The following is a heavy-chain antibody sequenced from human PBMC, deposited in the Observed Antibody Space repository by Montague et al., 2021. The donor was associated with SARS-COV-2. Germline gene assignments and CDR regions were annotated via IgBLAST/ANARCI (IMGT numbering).Heavy chain of an antibody. CDR1: GGSFSGYY. Sequence: SETLSLTCAVYGGSFSGYYWNWIRQSPGKGLEWIAEINHSGTTNYNFNPSLRSRVTISVDTSKSQFSLKLSSVTAADTGVYYCARWDPQTLTLIGLRGKSASDYWGQGTLVTVSS. CDR3: ARWDPQTLTLIGLRGKSASDY. J-gene: IGHJ4*02. V-gene: IGHV4-34*01. CDR2: INHSGTT. D-gene: IGHD4-23*01.